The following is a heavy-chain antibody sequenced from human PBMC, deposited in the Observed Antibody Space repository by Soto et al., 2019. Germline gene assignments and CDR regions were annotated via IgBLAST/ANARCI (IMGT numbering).Heavy chain of an antibody. CDR1: RLCIKTRGVG. V-gene: IGHV2-5*01. Sequence: KLTDYCCRLCIKTRGVGVCWIRQPPGKPLVCLALSYWNDDKRYSPSLRSRLTITKDTSKNKVVLTMTNMDPVDTATYYCAHRQGQGQWLVGRQVDWFDPWGQGTPVPVSS. CDR2: SYWNDDK. D-gene: IGHD6-19*01. CDR3: AHRQGQGQWLVGRQVDWFDP. J-gene: IGHJ5*02.